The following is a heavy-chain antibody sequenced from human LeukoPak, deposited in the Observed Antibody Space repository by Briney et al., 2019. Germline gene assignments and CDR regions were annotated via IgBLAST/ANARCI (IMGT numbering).Heavy chain of an antibody. CDR2: IYYSGRT. D-gene: IGHD5-18*01. CDR1: GGSISSYY. J-gene: IGHJ3*02. Sequence: SETLSLTCTVSGGSISSYYWSWIRQPPGKGLEWIGYIYYSGRTNYNPSLKSRVTLSVDTSKTQFSLKLSSLTAAATAVYYCALGYSYGFDIRGQRTMGTVSS. V-gene: IGHV4-59*08. CDR3: ALGYSYGFDI.